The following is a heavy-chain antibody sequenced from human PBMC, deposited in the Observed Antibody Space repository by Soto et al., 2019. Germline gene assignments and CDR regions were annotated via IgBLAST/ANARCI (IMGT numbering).Heavy chain of an antibody. CDR1: GASISSGW. CDR2: TLYSGRT. J-gene: IGHJ4*02. D-gene: IGHD6-19*01. Sequence: PSETLSLTCAVSGASISSGWWTWVRQPPGKGLEWIGETLYSGRTNYNSSLNSRVTISIDKSKNQFSLNLSSVTAADTAVYYCSRHEAPSGRYFDYWGQGTLVTVSS. CDR3: SRHEAPSGRYFDY. V-gene: IGHV4-4*02.